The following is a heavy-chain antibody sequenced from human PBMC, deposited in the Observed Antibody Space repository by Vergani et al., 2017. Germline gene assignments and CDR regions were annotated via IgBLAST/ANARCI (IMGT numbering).Heavy chain of an antibody. CDR1: GGTFSSYT. CDR2: IIPILGIA. CDR3: ARGAEYYYDSSPFDY. J-gene: IGHJ4*02. V-gene: IGHV1-69*02. D-gene: IGHD3-22*01. Sequence: QVQLVQSGAEVKKPGSSVKVSCKASGGTFSSYTISWVRQAPGQGLEWMGRIIPILGIANYAQKFQGRVTITADKSTSTAYMELSRLRSEDTAVYYCARGAEYYYDSSPFDYWGQGTLVTVSS.